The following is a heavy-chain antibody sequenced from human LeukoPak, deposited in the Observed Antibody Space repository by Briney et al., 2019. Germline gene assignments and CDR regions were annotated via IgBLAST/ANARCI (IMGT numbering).Heavy chain of an antibody. CDR1: GFTFSSYG. V-gene: IGHV3-33*01. J-gene: IGHJ4*02. CDR2: IWYDGSNK. Sequence: GRTLRFSCAASGFTFSSYGRHWVRQAPGKGLEWVAVIWYDGSNKYYADSVKGRFTISRDNSKNTLYLQMNSLRAEDTAVYYCARDFAFRGRYSYGYSYFDYWGQGTLVTVSS. CDR3: ARDFAFRGRYSYGYSYFDY. D-gene: IGHD5-18*01.